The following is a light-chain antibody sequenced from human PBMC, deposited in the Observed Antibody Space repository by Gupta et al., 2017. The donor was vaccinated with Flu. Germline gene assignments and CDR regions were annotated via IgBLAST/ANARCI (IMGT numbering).Light chain of an antibody. CDR3: QQYDAWPS. V-gene: IGKV3-15*01. CDR1: QSVSSN. Sequence: PATRSVCPGERATLSCRTSQSVSSNLAWYQQKPGQATRLLIYDASTRATGIPARVSGSGSGTEFTLTISSLQSEDYALYCCQQYDAWPSFGGGTTVGIK. J-gene: IGKJ4*01. CDR2: DAS.